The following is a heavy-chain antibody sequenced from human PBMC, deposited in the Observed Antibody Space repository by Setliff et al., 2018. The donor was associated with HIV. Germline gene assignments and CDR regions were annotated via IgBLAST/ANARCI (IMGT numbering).Heavy chain of an antibody. J-gene: IGHJ5*02. V-gene: IGHV4-31*03. CDR2: IYHTGKT. D-gene: IGHD2-8*01. Sequence: PSETLSLTCTVSGDPIFIGGYYWSWIRQHPGGGLEWIGYIYHTGKTYYNPSPQSRIIMSLDMSQNQFSLKLSSVTAADTAVYYCAKGGNGVDNWLDPWGPGTLVTVSS. CDR1: GDPIFIGGYY. CDR3: AKGGNGVDNWLDP.